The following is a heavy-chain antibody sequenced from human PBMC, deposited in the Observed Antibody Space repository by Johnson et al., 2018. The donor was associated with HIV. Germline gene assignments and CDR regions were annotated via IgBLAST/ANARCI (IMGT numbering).Heavy chain of an antibody. Sequence: VQVVESGGGVVQPGGSLRLSCAASRFTFSNHGMHWVRQAPGKGLEWVAFIRYDGSNKYYADSVKGRFTISRDNSKNTLYLQMNSLRAEDTAVYYCAKDQGTMTQAFDIWGQGTMVTVSS. D-gene: IGHD3-22*01. CDR1: RFTFSNHG. V-gene: IGHV3-30*02. CDR3: AKDQGTMTQAFDI. J-gene: IGHJ3*02. CDR2: IRYDGSNK.